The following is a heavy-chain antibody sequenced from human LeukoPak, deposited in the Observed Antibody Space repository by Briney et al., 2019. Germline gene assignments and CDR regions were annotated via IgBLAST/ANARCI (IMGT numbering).Heavy chain of an antibody. Sequence: ASVKVSCKASGYTFSRYYMHWVRQAPGKGLEWMGIINPSGGSTSYAQKFQGRVTMTRDTITSTIYMELSSLGSEDTAVYYCARDIYCSGGSCYPGGYFDYWGQGSQVTVSS. D-gene: IGHD2-15*01. CDR1: GYTFSRYY. V-gene: IGHV1-46*01. J-gene: IGHJ4*02. CDR2: INPSGGST. CDR3: ARDIYCSGGSCYPGGYFDY.